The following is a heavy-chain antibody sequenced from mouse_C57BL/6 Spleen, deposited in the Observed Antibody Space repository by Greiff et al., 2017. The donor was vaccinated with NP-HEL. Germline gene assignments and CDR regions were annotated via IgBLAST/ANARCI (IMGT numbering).Heavy chain of an antibody. Sequence: QVQLQQPGAELVKPGASVKLSCKASGYTFTSYWMQWVKQRPGQGLGWIGEIDPSDGDTNYNQKFKGKATLTVDTSSSTAYMQRSSLTSEYSAVYDWERVRTKVEEVDDWGQGTTLTVSS. CDR1: GYTFTSYW. CDR3: ERVRTKVEEVDD. V-gene: IGHV1-50*01. CDR2: IDPSDGDT. D-gene: IGHD1-1*01. J-gene: IGHJ2*01.